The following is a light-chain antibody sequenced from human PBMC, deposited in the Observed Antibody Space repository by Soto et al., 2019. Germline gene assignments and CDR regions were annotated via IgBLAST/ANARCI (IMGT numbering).Light chain of an antibody. V-gene: IGKV3-11*01. Sequence: EVVLTQSPATLSLSPGERATLSCRASQSVNRYLAWYQQKPGQAPRLLIYDTSNRATGIPARFSGSGSGTDLTLTISSLEPEDFAVYYCQQREHWPPITFGQGTRLEIK. J-gene: IGKJ5*01. CDR1: QSVNRY. CDR2: DTS. CDR3: QQREHWPPIT.